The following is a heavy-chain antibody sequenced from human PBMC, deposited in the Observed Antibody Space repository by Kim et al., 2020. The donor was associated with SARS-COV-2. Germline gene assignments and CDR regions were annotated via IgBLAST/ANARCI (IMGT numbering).Heavy chain of an antibody. J-gene: IGHJ5*02. CDR2: SGS. CDR3: ARGTHHAFDR. V-gene: IGHV3-74*01. Sequence: SGSRYADSVKGRFPRSRDSAQNTLYLQMNRLRVEDTAVYYCARGTHHAFDRWGRGSVVTVSS.